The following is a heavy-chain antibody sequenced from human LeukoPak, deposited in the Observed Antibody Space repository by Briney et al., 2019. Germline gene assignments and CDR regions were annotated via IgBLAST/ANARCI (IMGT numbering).Heavy chain of an antibody. CDR1: GFPFETNA. V-gene: IGHV3-23*01. J-gene: IGHJ4*02. D-gene: IGHD5-18*01. Sequence: PGGSLTLSCATSGFPFETNAMSWVRQAPGKGLEWVATIGNTETFYEDSVTGRFTISRDNSKNTVNLQMNRLRVEDTAIYYCAKDWIQFNRVFDCFDSWGQGTLVTVSS. CDR3: AKDWIQFNRVFDCFDS. CDR2: IGNTET.